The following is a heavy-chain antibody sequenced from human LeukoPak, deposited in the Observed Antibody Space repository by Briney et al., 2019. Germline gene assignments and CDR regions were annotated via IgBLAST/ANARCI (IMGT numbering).Heavy chain of an antibody. CDR2: ISDSSSIT. D-gene: IGHD3-10*01. Sequence: PGGSLRLSCAASGCTFSSFGMNWVRQAPGQGLDWVSYISDSSSITYYADSVKGRFTISRDNAKNSLSLQLNSLKDEDTAVYFCAKVIRGGYGMDVWGQGTTVTVSS. CDR1: GCTFSSFG. CDR3: AKVIRGGYGMDV. V-gene: IGHV3-48*02. J-gene: IGHJ6*02.